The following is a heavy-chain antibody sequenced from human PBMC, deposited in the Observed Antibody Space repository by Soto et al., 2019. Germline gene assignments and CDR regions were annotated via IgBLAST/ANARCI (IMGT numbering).Heavy chain of an antibody. CDR3: ARLPFPWGWFDP. V-gene: IGHV3-11*01. CDR1: GIVFSDY. CDR2: ISGSGRTI. J-gene: IGHJ5*02. D-gene: IGHD3-16*01. Sequence: QVQLVESGGGLVKPGGSLRLSCAASGIVFSDYMSWVRQAPGKGLEWLSYISGSGRTIYSADSVKGRFTICRDNATNSLYLQMNNVRTEDTAVYYCARLPFPWGWFDPWGQGTLVTVSS.